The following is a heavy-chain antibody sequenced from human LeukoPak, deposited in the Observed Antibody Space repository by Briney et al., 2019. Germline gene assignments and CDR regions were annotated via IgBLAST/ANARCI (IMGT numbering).Heavy chain of an antibody. D-gene: IGHD2-21*01. CDR2: INHSGST. CDR1: GGSFSGYY. V-gene: IGHV4-34*01. Sequence: SETLSLTCAVYGGSFSGYYWSWIRQPPGKGLEWIGEINHSGSTNYNPSLKSRGTISIDTSKNQFSLKLSSVTAADTAVYYCARVFRRASVAFDIWGQGTMITVSS. J-gene: IGHJ3*02. CDR3: ARVFRRASVAFDI.